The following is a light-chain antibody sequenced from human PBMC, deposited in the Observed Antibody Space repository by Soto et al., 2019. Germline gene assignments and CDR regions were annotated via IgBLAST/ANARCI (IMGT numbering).Light chain of an antibody. CDR1: SGHSTYA. J-gene: IGLJ3*02. CDR2: INSDGSH. CDR3: QSWGTGIQV. Sequence: QSVLTQSPSASASLGASVKLTCTLSSGHSTYAIAWHQQQSEKGPRFLMKINSDGSHSKGDGIFDRFSGSSSGAERHLTISSLQSEDEADYYCQSWGTGIQVFGGGTKLTFL. V-gene: IGLV4-69*01.